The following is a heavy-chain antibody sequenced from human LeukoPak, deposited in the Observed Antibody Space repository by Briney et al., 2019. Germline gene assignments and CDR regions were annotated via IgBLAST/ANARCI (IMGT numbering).Heavy chain of an antibody. CDR2: ISWNSGSI. Sequence: PGRSLRLSCAASGFTFDDYAMHWVRQAPGKGLEWASGISWNSGSIGYADSVKGRFTISRDNAKNSLYLQMNSLRAEDTALYYCAKVGGGWHHPHFDYWGQGTLVTVSS. CDR3: AKVGGGWHHPHFDY. V-gene: IGHV3-9*01. D-gene: IGHD6-19*01. J-gene: IGHJ4*02. CDR1: GFTFDDYA.